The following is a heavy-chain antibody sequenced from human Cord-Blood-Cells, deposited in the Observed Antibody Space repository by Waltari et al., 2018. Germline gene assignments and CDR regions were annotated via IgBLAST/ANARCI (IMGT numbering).Heavy chain of an antibody. V-gene: IGHV4-34*01. D-gene: IGHD4-17*01. CDR2: INHSGST. CDR3: ARGRDYGDYY. Sequence: QVQLQQWGAGLLKPSETLSLTCAVDGGSFSGYYWSWVRQPPGKGLEWIGEINHSGSTNCGPSLKGGVTISGDASKNQFSLKLGSVTAADTAVYCCARGRDYGDYYWGQGTLVTVSS. CDR1: GGSFSGYY. J-gene: IGHJ4*02.